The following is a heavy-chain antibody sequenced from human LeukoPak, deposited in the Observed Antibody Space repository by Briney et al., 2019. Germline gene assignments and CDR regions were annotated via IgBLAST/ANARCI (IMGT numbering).Heavy chain of an antibody. V-gene: IGHV4-4*07. D-gene: IGHD1-26*01. J-gene: IGHJ5*02. CDR1: SGSINSYY. Sequence: SETLSLTCTVSSGSINSYYWSWIRQPAGKGLEWIGRIYTSGSTNYNPSLKSRVTISVDKSKNQFSLKLSSVTAADTAVYYCARGLVGTTGEQNWFDPWGQGTLVTVSS. CDR2: IYTSGST. CDR3: ARGLVGTTGEQNWFDP.